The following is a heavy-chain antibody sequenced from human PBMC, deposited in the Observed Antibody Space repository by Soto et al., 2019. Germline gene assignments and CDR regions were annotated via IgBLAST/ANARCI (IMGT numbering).Heavy chain of an antibody. D-gene: IGHD2-21*01. J-gene: IGHJ5*02. V-gene: IGHV2-5*02. Sequence: QITLKESGPTLVKPTQTLTLTCTFSGFSISTTGVGVGSIRQPPGTALEWLALSYWADDKRSSPSLTTRRTITKGTSQSQVVLTMTNMDTVDTATSFCAQENVVATLSLQSWGQGTLVTVYS. CDR2: SYWADDK. CDR3: AQENVVATLSLQS. CDR1: GFSISTTGVG.